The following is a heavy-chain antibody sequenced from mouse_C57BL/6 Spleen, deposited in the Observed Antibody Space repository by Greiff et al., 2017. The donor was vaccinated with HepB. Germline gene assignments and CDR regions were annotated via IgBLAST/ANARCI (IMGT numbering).Heavy chain of an antibody. CDR3: ARDYYGSSYESY. V-gene: IGHV1-80*01. D-gene: IGHD1-1*01. Sequence: QVQLQQSGAELVKPGASVKISCKASGYAFSSYWMNWVKQRPGKGLEWIGQIYPGDGDTNYNGKFKGKATLTADKSSSTAYMQRSSLTSEDSAVYFCARDYYGSSYESYWGQGTTLTVSS. CDR1: GYAFSSYW. J-gene: IGHJ2*01. CDR2: IYPGDGDT.